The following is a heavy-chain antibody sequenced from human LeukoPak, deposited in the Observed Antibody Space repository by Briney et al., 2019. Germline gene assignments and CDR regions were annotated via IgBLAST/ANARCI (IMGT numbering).Heavy chain of an antibody. V-gene: IGHV4-31*03. CDR1: GGSISSGGYY. CDR2: IYYSGST. CDR3: ARGRLYYFDY. Sequence: SQTLSLTCTVSGGSISSGGYYWSWIRQHPGKGLEWIGYIYYSGSTYYNPSLKSRVTISVDTSKNQFSLRLSSVTAADTAVYYCARGRLYYFDYWGQGTLVTVSS. J-gene: IGHJ4*02. D-gene: IGHD2-21*02.